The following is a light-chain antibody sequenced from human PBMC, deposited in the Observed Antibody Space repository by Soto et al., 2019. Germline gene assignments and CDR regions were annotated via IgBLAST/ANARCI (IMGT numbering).Light chain of an antibody. CDR3: QQRTNWPLI. J-gene: IGKJ4*01. CDR1: QSISHY. CDR2: DAS. V-gene: IGKV3-11*01. Sequence: ERALTQSPATLSLSPGERATLSCRASQSISHYLAWYQVKPGQAPRLLIYDASNRATGIPARFSGSGSGTDFTLTISSLEPEDFAVYYCQQRTNWPLIFGGGTKVDIK.